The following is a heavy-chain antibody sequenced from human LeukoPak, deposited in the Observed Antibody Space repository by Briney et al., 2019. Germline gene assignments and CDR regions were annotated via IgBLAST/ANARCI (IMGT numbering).Heavy chain of an antibody. CDR3: ASGWLRYYYFDT. CDR1: GDAISGYY. CDR2: VYYSGST. J-gene: IGHJ4*02. Sequence: SETLSLTCSVSGDAISGYYRSWIRQSPGQGLEWIGYVYYSGSTNYNPSLKSRAAISIDTSKNQFPLNLTSVTAADTAVYYCASGWLRYYYFDTWGQGTLVTVSS. D-gene: IGHD2-21*01. V-gene: IGHV4-59*13.